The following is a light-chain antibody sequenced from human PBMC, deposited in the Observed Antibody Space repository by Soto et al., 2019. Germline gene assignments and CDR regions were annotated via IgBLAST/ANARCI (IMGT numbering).Light chain of an antibody. V-gene: IGKV1-5*03. CDR3: QQAYSFPIT. J-gene: IGKJ5*01. CDR2: KAS. Sequence: DIQMTQSPSTLSASVGDRVSITCRASQTINNLMAWYQQKPGQAPKLLIYKASNLETGVPSRFSGSGSGTEFTLTISSLQPDDFATYYCQQAYSFPITFGQGTRLEIK. CDR1: QTINNL.